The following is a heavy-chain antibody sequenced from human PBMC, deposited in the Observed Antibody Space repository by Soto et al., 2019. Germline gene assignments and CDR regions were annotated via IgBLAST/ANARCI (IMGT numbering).Heavy chain of an antibody. J-gene: IGHJ4*02. CDR2: IRSKPNSYAT. Sequence: GGSLSLSCAASGFTFSGSAMHWVRQASGKGLEWVGRIRSKPNSYATAYAASVKGRFTISRDDSKNTAYLQMNSLKTEDTAVYYCTRIYCSGGTCPFDYWGQGTLVTVSS. D-gene: IGHD2-15*01. CDR1: GFTFSGSA. V-gene: IGHV3-73*01. CDR3: TRIYCSGGTCPFDY.